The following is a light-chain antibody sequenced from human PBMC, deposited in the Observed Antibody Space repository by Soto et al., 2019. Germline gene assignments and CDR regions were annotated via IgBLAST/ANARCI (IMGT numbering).Light chain of an antibody. CDR2: DAS. CDR1: QSVSSY. J-gene: IGKJ2*01. CDR3: QQRSNWLYT. V-gene: IGKV3-11*01. Sequence: EIVLTQSPATLSLSPGERATLSCRASQSVSSYLAWYQQKPGQAPRLLIYDASNRATGIPARFSGSGSATDFTLTISSLEPEDFAVYYCQQRSNWLYTFGQGTKLEI.